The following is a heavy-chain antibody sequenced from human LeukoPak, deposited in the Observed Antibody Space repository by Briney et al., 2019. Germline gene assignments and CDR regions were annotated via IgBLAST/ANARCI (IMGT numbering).Heavy chain of an antibody. D-gene: IGHD6-19*01. V-gene: IGHV4-59*01. CDR2: IYSSGTT. J-gene: IGHJ4*02. Sequence: SETLSLTCTVSGSSISSYYWSWIRQPPGRGLEWIGHIYSSGTTNYNPSLNSRVTISVDTSKNHFSLKLSSVTAADTAVYYCARETTLMGYSSGLGFNYWGQGALVTVSS. CDR3: ARETTLMGYSSGLGFNY. CDR1: GSSISSYY.